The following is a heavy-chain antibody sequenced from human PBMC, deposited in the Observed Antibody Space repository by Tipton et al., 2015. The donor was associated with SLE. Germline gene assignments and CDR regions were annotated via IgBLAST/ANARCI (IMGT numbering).Heavy chain of an antibody. V-gene: IGHV4-39*07. CDR1: GDSVSSTNYY. D-gene: IGHD6-13*01. Sequence: TLSLTCTVSGDSVSSTNYYWAWIRQPPGKGLEWVGTIFNTGTTYYNSSLKSRVTISVDTSKNQFSLKLNSVTAADTAVYYCARGEPYSSFTGWGQGTLVTVSS. CDR3: ARGEPYSSFTG. CDR2: IFNTGTT. J-gene: IGHJ4*02.